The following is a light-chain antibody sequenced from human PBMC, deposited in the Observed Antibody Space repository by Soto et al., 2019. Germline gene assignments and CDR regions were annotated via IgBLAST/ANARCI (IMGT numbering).Light chain of an antibody. CDR1: QHVNSW. Sequence: GDRVTITCRASQHVNSWVAWYQQKPGKAPKFLIYDASNLESGVPSRFSGRGSGTEFTLTISNLQPDDFATYYCQRYNSNSRTFGQGTRV. CDR2: DAS. V-gene: IGKV1-5*01. J-gene: IGKJ1*01. CDR3: QRYNSNSRT.